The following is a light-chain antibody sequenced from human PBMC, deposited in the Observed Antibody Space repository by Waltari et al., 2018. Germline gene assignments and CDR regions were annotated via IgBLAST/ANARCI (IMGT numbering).Light chain of an antibody. CDR1: SNDVGGYNF. V-gene: IGLV2-11*01. J-gene: IGLJ3*02. CDR2: DVR. Sequence: QSALTQPRSVSGSPGQSVTISCTGTSNDVGGYNFVSWYRHHPGKDPKLIIYDVRRRPSEVPDRFSGSKSDNTASLTISGLQAEDEAEYYCCSFAGTYTWVFGGGTKLTVL. CDR3: CSFAGTYTWV.